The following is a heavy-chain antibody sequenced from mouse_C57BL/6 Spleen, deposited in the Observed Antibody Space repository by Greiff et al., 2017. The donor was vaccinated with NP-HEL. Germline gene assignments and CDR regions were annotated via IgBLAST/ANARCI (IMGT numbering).Heavy chain of an antibody. Sequence: EVKVVESGGGLVQPGGSMKLSCVASGFTFSNYWMNWVRQSPEKGLEWVAQIRLKSDNYATHYAESVKGRFTISRDDSKSSVYLQMNNLRAEDTGIYYCTGRSYFDVWGTGTTVTVSS. V-gene: IGHV6-3*01. CDR1: GFTFSNYW. CDR2: IRLKSDNYAT. CDR3: TGRSYFDV. J-gene: IGHJ1*03.